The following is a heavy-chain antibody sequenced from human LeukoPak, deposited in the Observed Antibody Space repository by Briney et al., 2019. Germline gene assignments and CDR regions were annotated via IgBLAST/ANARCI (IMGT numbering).Heavy chain of an antibody. V-gene: IGHV3-23*01. CDR1: GFTFSSYA. J-gene: IGHJ4*02. CDR3: AKDQRWIRYFDY. CDR2: ISGSGGST. Sequence: PGGSLRLSCAASGFTFSSYAMSWVRQAPGKGLEWVSAISGSGGSTYYADSVKGRFTISRDNSKNTLYLRMNSLRAEDTAVYYCAKDQRWIRYFDYWGQGTLVTVSS. D-gene: IGHD5-18*01.